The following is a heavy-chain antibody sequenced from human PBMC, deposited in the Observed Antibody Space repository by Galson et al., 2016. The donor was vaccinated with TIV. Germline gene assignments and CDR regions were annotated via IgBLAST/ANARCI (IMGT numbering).Heavy chain of an antibody. D-gene: IGHD3-10*01. Sequence: SVKVSCKASGGTFGNFVISWVRQAPGQGLEWMGSINPIFGTANYARKFQGRVTITADTSTSTIYMELSSLRSEDTAVYYCARGRGYYFGSGSSYFDYWGQGSLVTVSS. CDR2: INPIFGTA. CDR1: GGTFGNFV. CDR3: ARGRGYYFGSGSSYFDY. V-gene: IGHV1-69*06. J-gene: IGHJ4*02.